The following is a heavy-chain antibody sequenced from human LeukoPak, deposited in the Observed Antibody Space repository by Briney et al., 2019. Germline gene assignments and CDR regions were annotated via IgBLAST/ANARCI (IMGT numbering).Heavy chain of an antibody. Sequence: SETLSLTCTVSGGSISSSSYYWGWIRQPPGKGLEWIGSIYYSGRTYYHPSLKSRVTISVDTSKNQFSLKLRSVTAADTAVYYCGRHSEEDGSNPKPLDYWGRGTLVTVSS. CDR2: IYYSGRT. CDR3: GRHSEEDGSNPKPLDY. J-gene: IGHJ4*02. CDR1: GGSISSSSYY. D-gene: IGHD5-24*01. V-gene: IGHV4-39*01.